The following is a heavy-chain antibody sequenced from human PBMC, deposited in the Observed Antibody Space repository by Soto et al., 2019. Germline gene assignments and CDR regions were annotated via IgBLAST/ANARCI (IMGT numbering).Heavy chain of an antibody. CDR3: AASPGYYYGSGSPTGWFDP. CDR2: ISAYNGNT. J-gene: IGHJ5*02. V-gene: IGHV1-18*01. Sequence: GASVKVSCKASGYTFTSYGISWVRQAPGQGLEWMGWISAYNGNTNYAQKLQGRVTMTTDTSTSTAYMELRSLRSDDTAVYYCAASPGYYYGSGSPTGWFDPWGQGTLVTVSS. D-gene: IGHD3-10*01. CDR1: GYTFTSYG.